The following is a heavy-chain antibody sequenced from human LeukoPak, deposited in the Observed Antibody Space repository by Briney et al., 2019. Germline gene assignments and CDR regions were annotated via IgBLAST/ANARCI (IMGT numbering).Heavy chain of an antibody. D-gene: IGHD2-15*01. CDR1: GYSISSGYY. V-gene: IGHV4-38-2*01. CDR2: IYHSGST. J-gene: IGHJ4*02. Sequence: SETLSLTCAVSGYSISSGYYLGWIRQPPGKGLEWIGSIYHSGSTYYNPSLKSRVTISVDTSKNQFSLKLSSVTAADTAVYYCARVEVVVVAANYYFDYWGQGTLVTVSS. CDR3: ARVEVVVVAANYYFDY.